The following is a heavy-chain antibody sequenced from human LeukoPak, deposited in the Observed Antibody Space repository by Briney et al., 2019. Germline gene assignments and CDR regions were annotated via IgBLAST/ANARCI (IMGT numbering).Heavy chain of an antibody. CDR3: AYYSGSHGFDY. Sequence: PGGSLRLSCAASGFTFSSYAMRWVRQAPGKGLEWVSDITGSGDTTYYADSVKGRFTISRDNSKNTLYLQMNSLRAEDTAVYYCAYYSGSHGFDYWGQGTLVTVSS. V-gene: IGHV3-23*01. CDR2: ITGSGDTT. D-gene: IGHD1-26*01. J-gene: IGHJ4*02. CDR1: GFTFSSYA.